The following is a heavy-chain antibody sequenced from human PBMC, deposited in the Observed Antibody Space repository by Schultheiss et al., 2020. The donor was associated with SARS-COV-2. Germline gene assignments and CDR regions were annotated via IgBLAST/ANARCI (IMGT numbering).Heavy chain of an antibody. D-gene: IGHD3-16*01. Sequence: SVKVSCKASGYTSTTTIHGFIWVRQAPGQGLEWMGGIIPIFGTANYAQKFQGRVTITADESTSTAYMELSSLRSEDTAVYYCARDWGSDEHTYYYYGMDVWGQGTTVTVSS. V-gene: IGHV1-69*13. J-gene: IGHJ6*02. CDR3: ARDWGSDEHTYYYYGMDV. CDR2: IIPIFGTA. CDR1: GYTSTTTIHG.